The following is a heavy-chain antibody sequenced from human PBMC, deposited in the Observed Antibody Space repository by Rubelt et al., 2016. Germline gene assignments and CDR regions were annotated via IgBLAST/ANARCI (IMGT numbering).Heavy chain of an antibody. CDR2: IYYSGST. CDR3: ARVPSGSGWYEGVVGVDY. V-gene: IGHV4-39*07. CDR1: GGSISSSSYY. J-gene: IGHJ4*02. D-gene: IGHD6-19*01. Sequence: QLQLQESGPGLVKPSETLSLTCTVSGGSISSSSYYWGWIRQPPGKGLEWIGSIYYSGSTYYNPSLRSRGTLSVDTSKNRFSLRLSSGTAAETAVYYCARVPSGSGWYEGVVGVDYWGQGTLVTVSS.